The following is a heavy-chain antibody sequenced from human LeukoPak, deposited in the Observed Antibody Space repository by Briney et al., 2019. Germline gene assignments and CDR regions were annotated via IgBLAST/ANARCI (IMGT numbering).Heavy chain of an antibody. V-gene: IGHV3-43D*03. D-gene: IGHD3-10*01. CDR3: AKGVRIPMVRGAFDI. CDR1: GFTFDDYA. Sequence: GGSLRLSCAASGFTFDDYAMHWVRQAPGKGLEWVCLISWDGGSTYYADSVKGRFTISRDSSKNSMYLQMNSLRAEDTALYYCAKGVRIPMVRGAFDIWGQGTMVTVSS. CDR2: ISWDGGST. J-gene: IGHJ3*02.